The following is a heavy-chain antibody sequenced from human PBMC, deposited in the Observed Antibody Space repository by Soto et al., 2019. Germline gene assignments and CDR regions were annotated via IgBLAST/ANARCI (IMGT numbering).Heavy chain of an antibody. D-gene: IGHD3-10*01. CDR1: GGSISSGGYY. Sequence: LSLTCTVSGGSISSGGYYWSWIRQHPGKGLEWIGYIYYSGSTYYNPSLKSRVTISVDTSKNQFSLKLSSVTAADTAVYYCAHYYYGSGSYGRVDAFDIWGQGTMVTVSS. CDR3: AHYYYGSGSYGRVDAFDI. CDR2: IYYSGST. J-gene: IGHJ3*02. V-gene: IGHV4-31*03.